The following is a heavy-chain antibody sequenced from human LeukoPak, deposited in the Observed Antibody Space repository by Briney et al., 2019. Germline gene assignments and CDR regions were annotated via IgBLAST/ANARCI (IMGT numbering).Heavy chain of an antibody. D-gene: IGHD1-1*01. CDR3: AKGHSAHGTGFDY. CDR2: ISGSGDTT. Sequence: GSLRLSCAASGLTFSRFAMSWVRQAPGKGLEWVSTISGSGDTTYYADSVKGRFTISRDNLKNTLYVQMNSLRVEDTAVYYCAKGHSAHGTGFDYWGQGTLVIXSS. J-gene: IGHJ4*02. V-gene: IGHV3-23*01. CDR1: GLTFSRFA.